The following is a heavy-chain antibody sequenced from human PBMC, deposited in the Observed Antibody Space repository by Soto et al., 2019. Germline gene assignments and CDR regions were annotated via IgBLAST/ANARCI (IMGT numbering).Heavy chain of an antibody. D-gene: IGHD3-22*01. J-gene: IGHJ4*02. CDR3: VKGEYYYDSSGYYPFDY. CDR2: IDSSSSNK. V-gene: IGHV3-48*01. Sequence: PGGSLRLSCAASGFTFDSYSMNWVRQAPGKGLEWVSYIDSSSSNKHYADSVKGRFTISRDNAKNVLYLQMISLRADDTSLYYCVKGEYYYDSSGYYPFDYWGQGTLVTVSS. CDR1: GFTFDSYS.